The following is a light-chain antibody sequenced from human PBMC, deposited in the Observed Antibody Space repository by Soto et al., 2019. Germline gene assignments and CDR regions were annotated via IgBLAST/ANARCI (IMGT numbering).Light chain of an antibody. J-gene: IGLJ3*02. CDR2: KVS. Sequence: QSALTQPASVSGSPGQSITISCTGTSSDVGGYNYVSWYQQHPGKAPKLMIYKVSNRPSGVSNRFSGSKSGNTASQTISGLQAEDEADYYCSSYTSSSLGVFGGGTKLTVL. V-gene: IGLV2-14*01. CDR3: SSYTSSSLGV. CDR1: SSDVGGYNY.